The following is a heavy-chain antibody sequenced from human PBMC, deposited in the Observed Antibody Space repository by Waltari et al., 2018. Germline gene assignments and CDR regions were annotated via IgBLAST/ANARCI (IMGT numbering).Heavy chain of an antibody. CDR1: GGSFRGYY. Sequence: QVQLQQWGAGLLKPSETLSLTCAVYGGSFRGYYWSWIRQPPGKGLGWIGEIHHSGSTNYNPSLKSRVTISVDTSKNQFSLKLSSVTAADTAVYYCARGPPRGRVYFQHWGQGTLVTVSS. J-gene: IGHJ1*01. D-gene: IGHD2-15*01. V-gene: IGHV4-34*01. CDR3: ARGPPRGRVYFQH. CDR2: IHHSGST.